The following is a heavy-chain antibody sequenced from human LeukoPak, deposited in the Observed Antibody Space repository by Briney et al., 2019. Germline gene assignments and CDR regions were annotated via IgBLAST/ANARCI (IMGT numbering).Heavy chain of an antibody. Sequence: QPGGSLRLSCAASGFTFDDYAMHWVRQAPGKGLEWVSTISGSGESTYYADSVKGRFTISRDNSKNTLYLQMNSLRAEDTAVYYCAKYSKATTGGGYYWGQGTLVTVSS. CDR1: GFTFDDYA. V-gene: IGHV3-23*01. CDR3: AKYSKATTGGGYY. J-gene: IGHJ4*02. CDR2: ISGSGEST. D-gene: IGHD1-1*01.